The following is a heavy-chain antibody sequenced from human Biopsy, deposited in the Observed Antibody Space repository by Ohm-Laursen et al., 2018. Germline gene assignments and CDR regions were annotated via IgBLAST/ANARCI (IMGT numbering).Heavy chain of an antibody. Sequence: SDTLSLTCTVSGGSISSDYWSWIRQPPGKGLEWIGNIYYDGITYYNPSLKSRVAMSVDTSKNHFSLRLTSVTAADTAVYYCARVAGGYAYYYGMDVWGQGTTVIVSS. CDR2: IYYDGIT. CDR3: ARVAGGYAYYYGMDV. V-gene: IGHV4-59*04. J-gene: IGHJ6*02. D-gene: IGHD5-12*01. CDR1: GGSISSDY.